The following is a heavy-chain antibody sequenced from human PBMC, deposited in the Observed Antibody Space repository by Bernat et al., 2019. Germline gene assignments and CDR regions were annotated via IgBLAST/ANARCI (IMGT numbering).Heavy chain of an antibody. Sequence: QVQLVESGGGVVQPGRSLRLSCAASGFTFSSYGMHWVRQAPGKGLEWVAVIWYDGSNKYYADSVKGRFTISRDNSKNTLYLQMNSLRAEDTAVYYCARDWWIVGATPRVFDWGQGTLVTVSS. V-gene: IGHV3-33*01. CDR2: IWYDGSNK. CDR1: GFTFSSYG. J-gene: IGHJ4*02. D-gene: IGHD1-26*01. CDR3: ARDWWIVGATPRVFD.